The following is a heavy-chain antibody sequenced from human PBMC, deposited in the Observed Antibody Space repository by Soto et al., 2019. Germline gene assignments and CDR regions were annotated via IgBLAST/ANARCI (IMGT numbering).Heavy chain of an antibody. V-gene: IGHV3-23*01. CDR2: IRGSGGST. Sequence: EVQLLESGGGLVQPGGSLRLSCAASGFTFSSYAMSWVRQAPGKGLEWVSAIRGSGGSTYYADSVKGRFTISRDNSKNPLYLQMNSLRAEDTAVYYCEKTLDIVVVVGDYWGQGTLVTVSS. CDR1: GFTFSSYA. D-gene: IGHD2-15*01. CDR3: EKTLDIVVVVGDY. J-gene: IGHJ4*02.